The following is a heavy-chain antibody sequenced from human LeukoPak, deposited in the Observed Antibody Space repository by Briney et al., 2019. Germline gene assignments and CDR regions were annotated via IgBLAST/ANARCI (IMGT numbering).Heavy chain of an antibody. CDR2: MYLSGTT. CDR1: GDSINSLDL. J-gene: IGHJ4*02. D-gene: IGHD3-22*01. V-gene: IGHV4-4*02. Sequence: SETLSLTCTVSGDSINSLDLWSWVRQPPGKGLEWIGEMYLSGTTHSNPSVKSPVTISIDKSKNQFFLNLSSVTAADTAVYYCAGLVGRYSSGLYYYYFDYRGQGTLVTVSS. CDR3: AGLVGRYSSGLYYYYFDY.